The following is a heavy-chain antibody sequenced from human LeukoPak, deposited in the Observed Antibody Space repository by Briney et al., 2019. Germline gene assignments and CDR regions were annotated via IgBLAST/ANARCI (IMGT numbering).Heavy chain of an antibody. CDR2: INNRGAGR. V-gene: IGHV3-23*01. Sequence: GGSLRLSCADSGFTFSSFAMSWVRQAPGKGLEWVAGINNRGAGRVYADSVKGRFTISRDNSKNTLYLQMNSLRVEDTAVYYCAKDRGSVAVAGIDYWGQGTLVTVSS. J-gene: IGHJ4*02. D-gene: IGHD6-19*01. CDR3: AKDRGSVAVAGIDY. CDR1: GFTFSSFA.